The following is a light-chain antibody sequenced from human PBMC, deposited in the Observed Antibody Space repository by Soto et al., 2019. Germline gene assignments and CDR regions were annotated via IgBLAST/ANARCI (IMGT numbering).Light chain of an antibody. J-gene: IGKJ4*01. CDR3: HHYDHLPPLT. Sequence: DIQMIQSPSSLSASVGDRVTITCQASQDIKNYLNWYQQKPGKAPKLLIYDVSNLETGVPSRFSGSRSGTHVSITISSMKPEDFATYYCHHYDHLPPLTFGGGTREQLK. V-gene: IGKV1-33*01. CDR2: DVS. CDR1: QDIKNY.